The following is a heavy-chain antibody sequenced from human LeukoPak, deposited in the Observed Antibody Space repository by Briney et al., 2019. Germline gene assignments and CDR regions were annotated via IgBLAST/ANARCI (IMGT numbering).Heavy chain of an antibody. Sequence: ASVKVSCKASGYTFTGYHIHWVRQAPGQGLEWMGRINPYSGDTNFAQKFQGRVSITRDTSITTDYMDLSSLTPDDTAVYFCARDQGSLTRSWYTGYWGQGTQVTVSS. D-gene: IGHD6-13*01. CDR2: INPYSGDT. V-gene: IGHV1-2*06. CDR1: GYTFTGYH. CDR3: ARDQGSLTRSWYTGY. J-gene: IGHJ4*02.